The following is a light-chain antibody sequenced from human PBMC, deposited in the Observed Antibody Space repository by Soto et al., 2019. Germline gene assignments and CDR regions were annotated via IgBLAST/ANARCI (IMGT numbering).Light chain of an antibody. Sequence: ETVTTQSPATLSVSPGERVILSCRTSQSVTTNVAWYQQKPGRAPRLLIYGASIRATGIPARFSGSGSGTDFTLTISGLQSEDFAVYYCQQYNNWPPLTFGGGTRVEIK. CDR2: GAS. J-gene: IGKJ4*01. CDR3: QQYNNWPPLT. CDR1: QSVTTN. V-gene: IGKV3-15*01.